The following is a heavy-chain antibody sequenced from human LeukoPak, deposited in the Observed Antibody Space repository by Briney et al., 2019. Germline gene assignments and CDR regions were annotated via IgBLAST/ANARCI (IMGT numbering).Heavy chain of an antibody. CDR2: INSDGSST. CDR3: ARARGFVKGYCSSTSCYGVSNWFDP. D-gene: IGHD2-2*01. Sequence: GGSLRLSCAASGFTFSSYWMHWVRQAPGKGLVWVSRINSDGSSTSYADSAKGRFTISRDNAKNTLYLQMNSLRAEDTAVYYCARARGFVKGYCSSTSCYGVSNWFDPWGQGTLVTVSS. CDR1: GFTFSSYW. V-gene: IGHV3-74*01. J-gene: IGHJ5*02.